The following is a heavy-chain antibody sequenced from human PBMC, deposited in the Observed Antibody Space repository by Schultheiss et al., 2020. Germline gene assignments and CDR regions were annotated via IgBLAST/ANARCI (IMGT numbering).Heavy chain of an antibody. CDR3: ASYQIQLWSQGAY. D-gene: IGHD5-18*01. CDR2: ISSSSSTI. J-gene: IGHJ4*02. Sequence: GESLKISCAASGFTFSSYSMNWVRQAPGKGLEWVSYISSSSSTIYYADSVKGRFTISRDNAKNSLYLQMNSLRDEDTAVYYCASYQIQLWSQGAYWGQGTLVTVSS. CDR1: GFTFSSYS. V-gene: IGHV3-48*02.